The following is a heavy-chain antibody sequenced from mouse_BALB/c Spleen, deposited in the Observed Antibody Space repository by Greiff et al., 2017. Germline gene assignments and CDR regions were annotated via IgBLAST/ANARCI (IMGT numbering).Heavy chain of an antibody. CDR1: GFNIKDTY. V-gene: IGHV14-3*02. J-gene: IGHJ3*01. CDR2: IDPANGNT. D-gene: IGHD1-2*01. CDR3: ARSFTTATWFAY. Sequence: EVQRVESGAELVKPGASVKLSCTASGFNIKDTYMHWVKQRPEQGLEWIGRIDPANGNTKYDPKFQGKATITADTSSNTAYLQLSSLTSEDTAVYYCARSFTTATWFAYWGQGTLVTVSA.